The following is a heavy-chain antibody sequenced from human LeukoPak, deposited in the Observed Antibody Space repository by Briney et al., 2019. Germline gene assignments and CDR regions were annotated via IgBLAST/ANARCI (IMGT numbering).Heavy chain of an antibody. D-gene: IGHD6-19*01. Sequence: PGGSLRLSCAASGFTFSSHWMSGVRQAPGKGLEWVANINQDGSEKYYVDSVKGRFTISRDNAKNSLYLQMSSLRAEDTAIYYCAKVGSYNSGWLDYWGRGTLVTVSS. CDR3: AKVGSYNSGWLDY. CDR1: GFTFSSHW. J-gene: IGHJ4*02. CDR2: INQDGSEK. V-gene: IGHV3-7*04.